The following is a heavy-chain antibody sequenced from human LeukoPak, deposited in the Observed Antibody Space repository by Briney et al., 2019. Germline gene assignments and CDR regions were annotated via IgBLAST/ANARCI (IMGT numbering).Heavy chain of an antibody. J-gene: IGHJ3*02. Sequence: SVKVSCKASGGTFSSYAISWVRQAPGQGLEWMGGIIPIFGTANYAQKFQGSVTITADESTSTAYMELSSLRSEDTAVYYCARGLRWSHDAFDIWGQGTMVTVSS. CDR3: ARGLRWSHDAFDI. CDR2: IIPIFGTA. V-gene: IGHV1-69*01. D-gene: IGHD4-23*01. CDR1: GGTFSSYA.